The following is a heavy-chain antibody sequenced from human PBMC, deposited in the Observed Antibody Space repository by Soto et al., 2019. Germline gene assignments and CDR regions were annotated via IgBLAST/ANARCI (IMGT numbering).Heavy chain of an antibody. Sequence: GGSLRLSCAASGFTFSSYGMHWVRQAPGKGLEWVAVISYDGSNKYYADSVKGRFTISRDNSKNTLYLQMNSLRAEDTAVYYCAKDRGESAMVIYFDYWGQGTLVTVSS. CDR1: GFTFSSYG. V-gene: IGHV3-30*18. D-gene: IGHD5-18*01. J-gene: IGHJ4*02. CDR2: ISYDGSNK. CDR3: AKDRGESAMVIYFDY.